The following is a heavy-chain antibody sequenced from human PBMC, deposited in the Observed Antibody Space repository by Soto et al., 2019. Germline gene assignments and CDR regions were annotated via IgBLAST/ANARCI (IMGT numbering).Heavy chain of an antibody. CDR1: GFPFSSYW. V-gene: IGHV3-7*01. CDR3: AIHPGRGAFDI. J-gene: IGHJ3*02. D-gene: IGHD3-10*01. CDR2: IKQEGSEK. Sequence: EVQLVESGGGLVQPGGSRRLSCAASGFPFSSYWMSGVRQAPGKGLEWVANIKQEGSEKYSVDSVKGRFTISRDNAKNSLYLQMNSLRAEDTAVYYCAIHPGRGAFDIWGQGTMVTVSS.